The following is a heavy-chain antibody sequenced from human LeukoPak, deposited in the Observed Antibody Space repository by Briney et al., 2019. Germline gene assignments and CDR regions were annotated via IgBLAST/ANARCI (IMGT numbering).Heavy chain of an antibody. V-gene: IGHV1-24*01. D-gene: IGHD3-10*01. CDR2: FDPEDGET. J-gene: IGHJ1*01. CDR3: ARDLLWFGAPFGAYFQH. Sequence: GASVKVSCKVSGYTLTELSMHWVRQAPGKGLEWMGGFDPEDGETIYAQKFQGRVTMTEDTSTDTAYMELRSLRSDDTAVYYCARDLLWFGAPFGAYFQHWGQGTLVTVSS. CDR1: GYTLTELS.